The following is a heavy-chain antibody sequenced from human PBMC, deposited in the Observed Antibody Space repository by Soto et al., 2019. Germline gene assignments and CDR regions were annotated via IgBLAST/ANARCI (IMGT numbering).Heavy chain of an antibody. CDR2: ISYDGSNK. CDR3: ARVTTNVDYSYYGMDV. J-gene: IGHJ6*02. V-gene: IGHV3-30*03. D-gene: IGHD4-4*01. CDR1: GSTFSDYG. Sequence: GGSLRLSCAASGSTFSDYGMHWVRQAPGKGLEWVAVISYDGSNKYYVDSVKGRFTISRDNSKNTLYLQLNSLRAEDTAVYYCARVTTNVDYSYYGMDVWGQGTTVTVSS.